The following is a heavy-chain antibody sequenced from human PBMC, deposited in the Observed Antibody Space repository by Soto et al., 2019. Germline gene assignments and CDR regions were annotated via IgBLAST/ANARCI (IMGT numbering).Heavy chain of an antibody. V-gene: IGHV4-31*03. D-gene: IGHD2-15*01. Sequence: QVQLQESGPGLVKPSQTLSLTCTVSGGSISSGGYYWSWIRQHPGKGLEWIGYIYYSGSTYYNPSLKSRVTISVDTSKNQFSLKLSSVTAADTAVYYCARDQDCSGGSCFAEGGFDPWGQGTLVTVSS. CDR1: GGSISSGGYY. CDR3: ARDQDCSGGSCFAEGGFDP. J-gene: IGHJ5*02. CDR2: IYYSGST.